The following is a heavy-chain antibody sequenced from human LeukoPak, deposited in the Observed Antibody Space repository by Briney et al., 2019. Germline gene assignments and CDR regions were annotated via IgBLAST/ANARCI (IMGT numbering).Heavy chain of an antibody. CDR3: ARHGHDYGDYVGRSPADY. Sequence: GESLKISCKGSGYSFTSYWIGWVRQVPGKGLEWMGIIYPGDSDTRYSPSFQGQVTISADKSISTAYLQWSSLKASDTAMYYCARHGHDYGDYVGRSPADYWGQGTLVTVSS. CDR1: GYSFTSYW. CDR2: IYPGDSDT. J-gene: IGHJ4*02. D-gene: IGHD4-17*01. V-gene: IGHV5-51*01.